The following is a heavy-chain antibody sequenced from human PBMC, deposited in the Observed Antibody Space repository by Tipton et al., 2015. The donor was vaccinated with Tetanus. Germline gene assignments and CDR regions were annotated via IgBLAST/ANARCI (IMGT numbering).Heavy chain of an antibody. CDR2: MYSGGDT. J-gene: IGHJ4*02. CDR1: GGSMNSYY. V-gene: IGHV3-53*01. Sequence: GLVKPSETLSLICTVSGGSMNSYYWSWIRQPPGKGLEWVSVMYSGGDTYYVDSVKGRFSISRDNAKNTLYLQMNSLRVEDTAVYYCVRDGGSSGWLAYWGQGTLVTVSS. CDR3: VRDGGSSGWLAY. D-gene: IGHD6-19*01.